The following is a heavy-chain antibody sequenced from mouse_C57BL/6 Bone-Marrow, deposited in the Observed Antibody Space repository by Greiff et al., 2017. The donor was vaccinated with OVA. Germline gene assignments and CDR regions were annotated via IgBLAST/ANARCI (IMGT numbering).Heavy chain of an antibody. J-gene: IGHJ1*03. V-gene: IGHV1-55*01. Sequence: VQLQQPGAELVKPGASVKMSCKASGYTFTSYWITWVKQRPGQGLEWIGDIYPGSGSTNYNEKFKSKATLTVDTSSSTAYMQLSSLTSEDSAVYYGARRGLRGFYWYFDVWGTGTTVTVSS. CDR3: ARRGLRGFYWYFDV. D-gene: IGHD2-4*01. CDR1: GYTFTSYW. CDR2: IYPGSGST.